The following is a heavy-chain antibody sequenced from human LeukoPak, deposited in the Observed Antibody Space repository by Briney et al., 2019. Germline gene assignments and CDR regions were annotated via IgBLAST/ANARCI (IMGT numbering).Heavy chain of an antibody. J-gene: IGHJ4*02. D-gene: IGHD4-11*01. CDR2: INHSGST. CDR3: ARKGVLTVTVAFDY. Sequence: SETLSLTCVVYGESFSGYYRSWIRQPPGKGLEWIGEINHSGSTNYNPSLKSRVTISVDTSKNQFSLNLTSVTAADTAVYYCARKGVLTVTVAFDYWGQGSLVTVSS. CDR1: GESFSGYY. V-gene: IGHV4-34*01.